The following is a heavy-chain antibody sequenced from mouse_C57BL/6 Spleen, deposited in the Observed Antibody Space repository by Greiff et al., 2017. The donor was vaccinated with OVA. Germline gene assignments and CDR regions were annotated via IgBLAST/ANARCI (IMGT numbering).Heavy chain of an antibody. CDR2: ISDGGSYT. CDR3: ARDNVHAY. V-gene: IGHV5-4*01. CDR1: GFTFSSYA. J-gene: IGHJ3*01. Sequence: EVQGVESGGGLVKPGGSLKLSCAASGFTFSSYAMSWVRQTPEKRLEWVATISDGGSYTYYPDNVKGRFTISRDNAKNNLYLQMSHLKSEDTAMYYCARDNVHAYWGQGTLVTVSA.